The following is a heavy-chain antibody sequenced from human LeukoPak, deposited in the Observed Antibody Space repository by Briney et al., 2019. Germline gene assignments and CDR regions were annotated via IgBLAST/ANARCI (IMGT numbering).Heavy chain of an antibody. CDR1: RFNVNNYW. Sequence: GSLRLSCAASRFNVNNYWMHWVRQAPGKGLVWASRINEDGRATSYAGSVRGRFTISRDSVENTLHLQMNSLRAEDTAVYYCVKDFGGNSDYWGQGTLVTVSS. D-gene: IGHD4-23*01. CDR3: VKDFGGNSDY. V-gene: IGHV3-74*01. J-gene: IGHJ4*02. CDR2: INEDGRAT.